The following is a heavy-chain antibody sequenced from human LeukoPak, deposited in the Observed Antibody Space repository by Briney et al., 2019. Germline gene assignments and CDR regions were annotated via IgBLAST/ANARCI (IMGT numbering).Heavy chain of an antibody. CDR2: IYHSGST. CDR1: GGSISSSNW. CDR3: ARAKVGAISSFDY. V-gene: IGHV4-4*02. Sequence: SGTLSLTCAVSGGSISSSNWWSWVRQPPGKGLEWIGEIYHSGSTLYNPSLKSRVTISVDKSRNHFSLKLNSVTAADTAVYYCARAKVGAISSFDYWGQGTRVTVSS. J-gene: IGHJ4*02. D-gene: IGHD1-26*01.